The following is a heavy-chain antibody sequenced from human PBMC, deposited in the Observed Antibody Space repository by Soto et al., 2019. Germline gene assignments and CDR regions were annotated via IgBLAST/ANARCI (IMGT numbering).Heavy chain of an antibody. J-gene: IGHJ5*02. V-gene: IGHV4-38-2*01. Sequence: TSETLSLTCAVSGYSISSGYYWGWIRQPPGKGLEWIGSIYHSGSTYYNPSLKSRVTISVDTSKNQFSLKLSSVTAADTAVYYCARGAIVVVPAAIHEGWFDPWGQGTLVTVS. CDR1: GYSISSGYY. CDR3: ARGAIVVVPAAIHEGWFDP. CDR2: IYHSGST. D-gene: IGHD2-2*02.